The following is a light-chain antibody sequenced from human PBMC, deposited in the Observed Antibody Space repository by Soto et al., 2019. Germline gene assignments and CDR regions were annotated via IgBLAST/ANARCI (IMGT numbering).Light chain of an antibody. V-gene: IGKV3-20*01. CDR1: QSVSSSS. CDR2: GAS. CDR3: QQYGSSQIT. J-gene: IGKJ5*01. Sequence: DSVLTQSPGTLSLSPGERATLSCRASQSVSSSSLAWYQQKPSQAPRLLIYGASNRATGIPDRFSGSESETVFTFTISRLEPEDFAVYYCQQYGSSQITFGQGTRREIK.